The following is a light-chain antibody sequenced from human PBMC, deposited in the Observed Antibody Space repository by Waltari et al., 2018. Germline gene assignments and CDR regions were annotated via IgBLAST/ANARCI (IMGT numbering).Light chain of an antibody. CDR1: QSVSSL. J-gene: IGKJ1*01. V-gene: IGKV3-11*01. CDR3: QQRSNWPRT. CDR2: DVS. Sequence: EIVLTQSPATLSLSPGERATLSCRASQSVSSLIGWYQQRVGQAPRLLIYDVSIRATGIPARFSGSGSGTDFTLTINNLEPEDFAVYYCQQRSNWPRTFGQGTKVEIK.